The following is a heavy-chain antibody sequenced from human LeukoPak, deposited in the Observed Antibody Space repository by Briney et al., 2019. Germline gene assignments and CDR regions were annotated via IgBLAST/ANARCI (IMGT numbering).Heavy chain of an antibody. Sequence: SETLSLTCTVSGGSISSGSYYWSWLRQPAGKGLEWIGRIYTSGSTNYNPSLKSRVTISVDTSKNPFSLKLGSVTAADTAVYYCASEYCYDSGGYYLGLSFDIWGQGTLVTVSS. D-gene: IGHD3-22*01. V-gene: IGHV4-61*02. CDR3: ASEYCYDSGGYYLGLSFDI. CDR2: IYTSGST. CDR1: GGSISSGSYY. J-gene: IGHJ3*02.